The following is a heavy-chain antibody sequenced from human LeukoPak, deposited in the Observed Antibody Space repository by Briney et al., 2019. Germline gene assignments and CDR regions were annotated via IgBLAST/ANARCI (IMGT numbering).Heavy chain of an antibody. CDR2: ISGSGGST. V-gene: IGHV3-23*01. J-gene: IGHJ4*02. CDR1: GFTFSSYA. D-gene: IGHD3-16*01. CDR3: AKDLYDYVWGSYSGGFDY. Sequence: TGGSPRLSCAASGFTFSSYAMSWVRQAPGKGLEWVSAISGSGGSTYYADSVKGRFTISRDNSKNTLYLQMNSLRAEDTAVYYCAKDLYDYVWGSYSGGFDYWGQGTLVTVSS.